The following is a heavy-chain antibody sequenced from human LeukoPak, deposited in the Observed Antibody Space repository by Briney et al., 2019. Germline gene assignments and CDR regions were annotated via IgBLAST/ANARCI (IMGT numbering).Heavy chain of an antibody. CDR3: ARTTGLFGTDVFDI. CDR2: ISSSGSTI. D-gene: IGHD2-21*01. J-gene: IGHJ3*02. Sequence: GGYLRLSCAASGFTFSLYSMNWVRQAPGKGLEWGSYISSSGSTIYYADSVKGRFSVSRDTAKNSLFLQMNSRRAEDTAVYYCARTTGLFGTDVFDIWDQGTMVTVSS. CDR1: GFTFSLYS. V-gene: IGHV3-48*01.